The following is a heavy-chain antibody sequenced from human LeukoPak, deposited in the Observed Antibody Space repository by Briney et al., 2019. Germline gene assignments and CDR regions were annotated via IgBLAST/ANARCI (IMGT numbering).Heavy chain of an antibody. CDR2: IYYSGST. J-gene: IGHJ3*02. D-gene: IGHD3-22*01. Sequence: SETLSLTCTVSGGSISNGGYYWSWIRQHPGKGLEWIGYIYYSGSTYYNPSLKSRVTISVDTSKNQFSLKLSSVTAADTAVYYCARLSYYYDSSGYYISDAFDIWGQGTMVTVSS. CDR3: ARLSYYYDSSGYYISDAFDI. V-gene: IGHV4-31*02. CDR1: GGSISNGGYY.